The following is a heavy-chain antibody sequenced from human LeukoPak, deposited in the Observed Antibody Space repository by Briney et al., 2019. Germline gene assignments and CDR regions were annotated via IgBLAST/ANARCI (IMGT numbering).Heavy chain of an antibody. CDR2: ISAYNGNT. J-gene: IGHJ2*01. CDR3: ARSSTAFNWYFDL. V-gene: IGHV1-18*01. Sequence: GASVKVSCKASGYTFTSYAITWVRQAPGQGLEWMGWISAYNGNTNYAQKLQGRDTMTTDTSTSTAYLELRSLSSEDTAVYYCARSSTAFNWYFDLWGRGTLVTVSS. D-gene: IGHD4-11*01. CDR1: GYTFTSYA.